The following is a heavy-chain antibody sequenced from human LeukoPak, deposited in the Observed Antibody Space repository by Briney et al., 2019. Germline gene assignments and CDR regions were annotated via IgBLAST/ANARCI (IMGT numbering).Heavy chain of an antibody. J-gene: IGHJ4*02. Sequence: GGSLRLSCAASGFTFSSYSMNWVRQAPGKGLEWVSSISSSGSYIYYADSVKGRFTISRDNAKNSLYLQMNSLRAEDTAVYYWARDPYYYDSSGYPGGYWGQGTLVTVSS. CDR2: ISSSGSYI. V-gene: IGHV3-21*01. CDR3: ARDPYYYDSSGYPGGY. CDR1: GFTFSSYS. D-gene: IGHD3-22*01.